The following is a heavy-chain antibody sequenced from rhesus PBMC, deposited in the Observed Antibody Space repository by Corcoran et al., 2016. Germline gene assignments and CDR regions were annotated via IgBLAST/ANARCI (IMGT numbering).Heavy chain of an antibody. V-gene: IGHV4-122*02. Sequence: QVQLQESGPGLVKPSETLSLTCAVSGGSISTGYYYWSWIRQPPVKGLEWIGYIPVSGSNGDTPSLKRRVTISRDTSKNPFSLKLSSVTAADTSVYYGARYSGYSYFDYWGQGVLVTVSS. CDR2: IPVSGSN. D-gene: IGHD5-24*01. CDR1: GGSISTGYYY. CDR3: ARYSGYSYFDY. J-gene: IGHJ4*01.